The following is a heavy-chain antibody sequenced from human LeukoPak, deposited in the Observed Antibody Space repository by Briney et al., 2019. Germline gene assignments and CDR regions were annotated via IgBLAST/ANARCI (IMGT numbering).Heavy chain of an antibody. V-gene: IGHV1-3*01. CDR1: GYIFAKYG. CDR2: INAGNGDT. J-gene: IGHJ6*02. Sequence: ASVKVSCKASGYIFAKYGIHWVRQAPGQRLEWMAWINAGNGDTKYSQKFQGRVTITRDTSANTAYMELRRLRSEDTAVYYCARDPRGMMPHLYYAMHGWGQGTTVTVSS. CDR3: ARDPRGMMPHLYYAMHG. D-gene: IGHD3-10*01.